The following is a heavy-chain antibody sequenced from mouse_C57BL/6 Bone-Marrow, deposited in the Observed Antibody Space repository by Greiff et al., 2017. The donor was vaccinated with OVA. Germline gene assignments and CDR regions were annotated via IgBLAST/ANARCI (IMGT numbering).Heavy chain of an antibody. Sequence: EVQLVESGPELVKPGASVKISCKASGYSFTGYYMNWVKQSPEKSLEWIGEINPSTGGTTYNQKFKAKATLTVDKSSSTAYMQLKSLTSEDSAVYYSARDDFDYFDYWGQGTTLTVSS. CDR1: GYSFTGYY. CDR3: ARDDFDYFDY. V-gene: IGHV1-42*01. J-gene: IGHJ2*01. CDR2: INPSTGGT.